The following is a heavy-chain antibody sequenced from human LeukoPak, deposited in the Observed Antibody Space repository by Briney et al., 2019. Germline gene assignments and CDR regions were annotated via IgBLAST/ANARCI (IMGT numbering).Heavy chain of an antibody. CDR1: GFTFSSYW. J-gene: IGHJ4*02. D-gene: IGHD3-9*01. CDR3: ARVDALGALRCFDWLPTDY. Sequence: GGSLILSCAASGFTFSSYWMHWVRQAPGKGLVWVSRINSDGSSTSYADSVKGRFTISRDNAKNTLYLQMNSLRAEDTAVHYCARVDALGALRCFDWLPTDYWGQGTLVTVSS. CDR2: INSDGSST. V-gene: IGHV3-74*01.